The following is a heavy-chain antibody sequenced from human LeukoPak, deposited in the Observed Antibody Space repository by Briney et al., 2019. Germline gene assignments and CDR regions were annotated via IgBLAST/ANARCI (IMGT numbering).Heavy chain of an antibody. Sequence: PGGSLRLSCAASGFTSSIYGMHWVRQAPGKGLEWVAVISYDGSNKYYADSVKGRFTISRDNSKNTLYLQMNSLRAEDTAVYYCARDWYYGDYPNLDYWGQGTLVTVSS. CDR2: ISYDGSNK. CDR1: GFTSSIYG. D-gene: IGHD4-17*01. V-gene: IGHV3-30*19. J-gene: IGHJ4*02. CDR3: ARDWYYGDYPNLDY.